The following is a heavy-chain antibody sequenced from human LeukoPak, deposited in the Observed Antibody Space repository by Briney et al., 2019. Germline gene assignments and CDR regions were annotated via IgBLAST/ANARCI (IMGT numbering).Heavy chain of an antibody. CDR2: ITGSSTWT. CDR1: GFTFGTYG. D-gene: IGHD7-27*01. V-gene: IGHV3-23*01. CDR3: ARELVSLGTGYFDL. J-gene: IGHJ2*01. Sequence: GVSLRLSCEASGFTFGTYGMTWVRQAPGKGLEWVSGITGSSTWTYYADSVKGRFTISRDNSKNTLQLQMHSLRAEDTAIYYCARELVSLGTGYFDLWGRGTLVTVSS.